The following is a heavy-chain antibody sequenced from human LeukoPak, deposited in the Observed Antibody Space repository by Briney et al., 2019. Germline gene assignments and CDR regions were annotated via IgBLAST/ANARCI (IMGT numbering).Heavy chain of an antibody. J-gene: IGHJ4*02. D-gene: IGHD1-26*01. Sequence: AGGSLRLSCAASGFTFSDYGMHWVRQAPGKGLEWMTFISYDGSNKYYADSVKGRFTISRDNSKNSLYLQMDSLRTEDTAVYYCAKNRLRGSYYFDDWGQGTLVTVPS. CDR3: AKNRLRGSYYFDD. CDR2: ISYDGSNK. V-gene: IGHV3-30*18. CDR1: GFTFSDYG.